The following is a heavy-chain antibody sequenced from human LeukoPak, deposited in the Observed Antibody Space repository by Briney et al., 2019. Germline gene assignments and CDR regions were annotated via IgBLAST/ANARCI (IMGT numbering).Heavy chain of an antibody. CDR2: IHPTSGGT. J-gene: IGHJ4*02. D-gene: IGHD5-24*01. V-gene: IGHV1-2*02. CDR1: GYTFTGYY. CDR3: VREMATFDY. Sequence: ASVKVSCKASGYTFTGYYMHWVRQAPGQGLEWMGWIHPTSGGTNFAQRFQGRVTMTRDTSISTAYMELSRLRSDDTAVYYCVREMATFDYWGQGTLVTVSS.